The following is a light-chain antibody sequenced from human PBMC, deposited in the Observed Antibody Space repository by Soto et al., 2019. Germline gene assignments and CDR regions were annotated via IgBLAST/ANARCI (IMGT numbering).Light chain of an antibody. J-gene: IGKJ2*01. CDR2: DSS. V-gene: IGKV3-11*01. Sequence: EIVLTQSPATLSLSPGERATLSCRASQSVTNYLAWYQQKPGQAPTLLIYDSSNRATGVPARFSGSGSGTDFTLTISSLEPEDFAIYYCQQRSNWPLYTFGRGTKLEI. CDR3: QQRSNWPLYT. CDR1: QSVTNY.